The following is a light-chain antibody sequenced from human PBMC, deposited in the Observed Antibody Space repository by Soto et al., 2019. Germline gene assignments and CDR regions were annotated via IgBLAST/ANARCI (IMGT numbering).Light chain of an antibody. J-gene: IGLJ3*02. CDR2: RDN. Sequence: QSVLTQPPSASATPGQRVTISCSGSSSNIGSYSVYWYRQLPGMAPELLIYRDNQRPSGVPDRFSGSRSGTSASLAISGLRSEDEADYYCAAWDGSLSGWVFGGGTQLTVL. V-gene: IGLV1-47*01. CDR3: AAWDGSLSGWV. CDR1: SSNIGSYS.